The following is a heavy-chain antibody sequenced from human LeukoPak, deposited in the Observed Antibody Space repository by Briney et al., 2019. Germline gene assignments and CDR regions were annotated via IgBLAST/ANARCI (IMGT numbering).Heavy chain of an antibody. Sequence: PGGSLRLSCAASGFTFSSYSMNWVRQAPGKGLEWVSSISSSSSYIYYADSVKGRFTISRDNAKNSLYLQMNSLRVEDTAVYYCAKGRFPWGISITAPDYWGQGTLVTVSS. CDR1: GFTFSSYS. V-gene: IGHV3-21*04. J-gene: IGHJ4*02. CDR2: ISSSSSYI. CDR3: AKGRFPWGISITAPDY. D-gene: IGHD1-14*01.